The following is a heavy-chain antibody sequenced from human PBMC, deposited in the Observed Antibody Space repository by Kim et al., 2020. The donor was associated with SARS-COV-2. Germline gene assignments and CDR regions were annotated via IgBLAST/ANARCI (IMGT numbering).Heavy chain of an antibody. CDR2: ISSSSSTI. CDR1: GFTFSRYS. J-gene: IGHJ6*02. V-gene: IGHV3-48*04. Sequence: GGSLRLSCVASGFTFSRYSMNWVRQAPGKGLEWVSYISSSSSTIYYADSVKGRITISRDDAKNSLYLQMNSLRAEDTAVYYCARGPGVGTTPGDYYYYGMDVWGQGTTVTVSS. CDR3: ARGPGVGTTPGDYYYYGMDV. D-gene: IGHD1-26*01.